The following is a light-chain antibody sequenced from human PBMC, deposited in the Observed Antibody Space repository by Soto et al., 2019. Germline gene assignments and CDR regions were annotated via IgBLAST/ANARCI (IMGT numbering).Light chain of an antibody. CDR1: QSFRASY. J-gene: IGKJ1*01. Sequence: EIVLTQSPGTLSLSPGEGATLSCRASQSFRASYLAWYQQSPGQPPRPLIYDASTRAPGIPDRFSGSGSGTDFTLTIRRLEPEDFAVYYCQQYGTSTTFGQGTKVDIK. CDR3: QQYGTSTT. CDR2: DAS. V-gene: IGKV3-20*01.